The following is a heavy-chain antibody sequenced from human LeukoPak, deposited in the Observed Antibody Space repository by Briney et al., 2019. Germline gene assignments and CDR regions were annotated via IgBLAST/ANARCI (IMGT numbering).Heavy chain of an antibody. Sequence: SETLSLTCTVSGGSISSYYWSWIRQPPGKGLEWIGYIYYSGSTNYNPSLKRRVTISVDTSKNQFSLKLSSVTAADTAVYYCARSGGGWVDYWGQGTLVTVSS. CDR3: ARSGGGWVDY. V-gene: IGHV4-59*01. J-gene: IGHJ4*02. CDR1: GGSISSYY. CDR2: IYYSGST. D-gene: IGHD3-10*01.